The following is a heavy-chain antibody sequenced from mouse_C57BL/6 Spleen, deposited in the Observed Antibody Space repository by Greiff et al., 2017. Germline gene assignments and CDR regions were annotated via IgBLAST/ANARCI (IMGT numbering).Heavy chain of an antibody. CDR3: ARRGDYYGSGYFDV. J-gene: IGHJ1*03. D-gene: IGHD1-1*01. CDR1: GFSLTSYG. Sequence: VQLQQSGPGLVQPSQSLSITCTVSGFSLTSYGVHWVRQSPGKGLEWLGVIWRGGSTDYNDAFISRLSIRKDNSKSQVFFKMNSLQADDTAIYYCARRGDYYGSGYFDVWGTGTTVTVSS. CDR2: IWRGGST. V-gene: IGHV2-2*01.